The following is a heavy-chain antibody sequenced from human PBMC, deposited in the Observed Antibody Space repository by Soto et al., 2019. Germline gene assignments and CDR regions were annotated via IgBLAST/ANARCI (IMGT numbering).Heavy chain of an antibody. CDR2: IKHDGSEK. J-gene: IGHJ4*02. CDR1: GFESSSYW. D-gene: IGHD3-22*01. CDR3: ARGVLYYYDSSGYYYLGY. V-gene: IGHV3-7*03. Sequence: LRGSLRLSCAASGFESSSYWMSWVRQAPGKGLEWVANIKHDGSEKYYVDSVKGRFTISRDNAKNSLYLQMNSLRAEDTAVYYCARGVLYYYDSSGYYYLGYWGQGTQVTVSS.